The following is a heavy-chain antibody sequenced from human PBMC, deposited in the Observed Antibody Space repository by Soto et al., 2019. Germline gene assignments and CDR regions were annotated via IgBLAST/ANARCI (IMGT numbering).Heavy chain of an antibody. CDR2: ISYDGSNK. J-gene: IGHJ4*02. CDR3: AKPLRSSSVFDY. V-gene: IGHV3-30*18. CDR1: GFTFSSYG. D-gene: IGHD6-6*01. Sequence: QVQLVESGGGVVQPGRSLRLSCAASGFTFSSYGMHWVRQAPGKGLEWVAVISYDGSNKYYADSVKGRFTISRDNSKNTLYLQMNSLRAEDTALYYCAKPLRSSSVFDYWGQGTLVTVSS.